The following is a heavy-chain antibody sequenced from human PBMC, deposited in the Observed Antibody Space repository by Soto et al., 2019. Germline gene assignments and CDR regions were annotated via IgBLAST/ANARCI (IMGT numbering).Heavy chain of an antibody. D-gene: IGHD3-3*01. V-gene: IGHV4-31*03. J-gene: IGHJ6*04. CDR2: IYYSGST. CDR1: GGSISSGCYY. CDR3: ARYLLEWLSSDV. Sequence: SETMSLTCTVSGGSISSGCYYWSWIRQHPGKGLEWIGYIYYSGSTYYNPSLKSRVTISVDTSKNQFSLKLSSVTAADTAVYYCARYLLEWLSSDVWGKGTTVTVSS.